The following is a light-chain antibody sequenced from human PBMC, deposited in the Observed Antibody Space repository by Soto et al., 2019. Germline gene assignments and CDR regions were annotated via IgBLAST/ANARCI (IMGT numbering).Light chain of an antibody. J-gene: IGKJ5*01. CDR1: QSVSNN. CDR3: QQRSNWPPIT. V-gene: IGKV3-15*01. CDR2: GAS. Sequence: EIVLTHSPGTLSLSPGERATLSCSASQSVSNNYLAWYQQEPGQAPRLLIYGASTRATGIPARFSGSGSGTEFTLPIRSLRSEDVAVYYCQQRSNWPPITSGQGTRLEIK.